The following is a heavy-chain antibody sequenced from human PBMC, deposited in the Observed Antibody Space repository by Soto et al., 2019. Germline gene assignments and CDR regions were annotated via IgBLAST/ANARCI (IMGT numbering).Heavy chain of an antibody. CDR2: IIPIFGTT. Sequence: QVQLVQSGAEVKKPGSSVKVSCKASGGTFSSYAIDWVRQAPGQGLEWMGGIIPIFGTTNYAQKLQGRVKLTADESTRTAYMELSTLRSEDTAVYYCARGTVTGSEYNYYYYGMDVWGPGTTVTVSS. D-gene: IGHD1-1*01. CDR3: ARGTVTGSEYNYYYYGMDV. V-gene: IGHV1-69*12. J-gene: IGHJ6*02. CDR1: GGTFSSYA.